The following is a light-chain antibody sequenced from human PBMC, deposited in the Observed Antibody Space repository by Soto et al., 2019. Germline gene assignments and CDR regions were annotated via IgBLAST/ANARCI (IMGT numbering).Light chain of an antibody. Sequence: DIQMTQSPSSLSASVGDRVTITCRASQSISSYLNWYQQKPGKAPKLLIYAASSLQSGVPSRFSGSGSGTEFTLTISSLQPEDFATYYCQQSYSTPPKFGQGTKVEIK. CDR1: QSISSY. CDR2: AAS. V-gene: IGKV1-39*01. CDR3: QQSYSTPPK. J-gene: IGKJ1*01.